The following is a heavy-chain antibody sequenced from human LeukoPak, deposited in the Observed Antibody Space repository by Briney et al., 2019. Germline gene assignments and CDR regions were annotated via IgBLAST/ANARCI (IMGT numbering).Heavy chain of an antibody. CDR1: GGSISSYY. Sequence: SETLSLTCTVSGGSISSYYWSWIRQPPGKGLEWIGYIYYSGSTYYNPSLKSRVTISVDTSKNQFSLKLSSVTAADTAVYYCVRDLLNEGNHLDYWGQGTLVTVSS. J-gene: IGHJ4*02. CDR3: VRDLLNEGNHLDY. V-gene: IGHV4-59*12. CDR2: IYYSGST. D-gene: IGHD4-23*01.